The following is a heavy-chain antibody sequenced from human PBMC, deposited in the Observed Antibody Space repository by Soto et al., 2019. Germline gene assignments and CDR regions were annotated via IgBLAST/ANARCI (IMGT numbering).Heavy chain of an antibody. Sequence: QVQLVQSGAEVKKPGASVKVSCKASGYSFTSYGISWVRQAPGQGPEWMGWISGHNGNTNHPQSLQGRVTMTTDPSMNTAYMELRSLRSDDTAVYYCARHRFNYYDDTVYYYFAYCVQGTLVTVSS. D-gene: IGHD3-22*01. CDR2: ISGHNGNT. CDR1: GYSFTSYG. V-gene: IGHV1-18*04. CDR3: ARHRFNYYDDTVYYYFAY. J-gene: IGHJ4*02.